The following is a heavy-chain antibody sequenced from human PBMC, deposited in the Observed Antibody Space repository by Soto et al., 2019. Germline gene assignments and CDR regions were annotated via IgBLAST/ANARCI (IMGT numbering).Heavy chain of an antibody. CDR2: ISYDGSNK. D-gene: IGHD3-22*01. V-gene: IGHV3-30-3*01. Sequence: QVQLVESGGGLVQPGRSLRLSCAASEFTFSSNAMHWVRQAPGKGLEWVAVISYDGSNKYYADSVKGRFTISRDNSKNKLYLQMNSLRAEDTAVYYCARDFHQKSGYYGDWGQGTLVRVSS. CDR1: EFTFSSNA. J-gene: IGHJ1*01. CDR3: ARDFHQKSGYYGD.